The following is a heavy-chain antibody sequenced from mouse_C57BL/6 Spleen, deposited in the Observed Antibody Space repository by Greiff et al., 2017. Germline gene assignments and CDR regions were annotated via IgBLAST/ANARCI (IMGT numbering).Heavy chain of an antibody. CDR2: INPGSGGT. CDR1: GYAFTNYL. CDR3: AREYDYDVGVDY. V-gene: IGHV1-54*01. D-gene: IGHD2-4*01. Sequence: QVQLKESGAELVRPGTSVKVSCKASGYAFTNYLIEWVKQRPGQGLEWIGVINPGSGGTNYNEKFKGKATLTADKSSSTAYMQLSSLTSEDSAVYFCAREYDYDVGVDYWGQGTTLTVSS. J-gene: IGHJ2*01.